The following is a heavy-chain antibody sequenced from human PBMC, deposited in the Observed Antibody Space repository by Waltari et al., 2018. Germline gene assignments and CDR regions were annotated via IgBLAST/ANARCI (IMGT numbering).Heavy chain of an antibody. J-gene: IGHJ3*02. D-gene: IGHD3-16*02. CDR2: ISSSGSTI. Sequence: EVQLVESGGGLVQPGGSLRLSCAASGFTFSSYEMNWVRQAPGKGLGWVSYISSSGSTIYYADSVKGRFTISRDNAKNSLYLQMNSLRAEDTAVYYCARDFSGDYVWGSYRPGAFDIWGQGTMVTVSS. V-gene: IGHV3-48*03. CDR3: ARDFSGDYVWGSYRPGAFDI. CDR1: GFTFSSYE.